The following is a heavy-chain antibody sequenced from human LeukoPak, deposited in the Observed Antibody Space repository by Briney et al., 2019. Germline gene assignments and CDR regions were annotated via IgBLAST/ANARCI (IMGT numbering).Heavy chain of an antibody. CDR3: ASNIVGASDAFDI. Sequence: PSETLSLTCTVSGGSITSYYWSWIRQPPGKGLECIGYIYYSGSTYYNPSLKSRVTISVDTSKNQFSLKLSSVTAADTAVYYCASNIVGASDAFDIWGQGTMVTVSS. J-gene: IGHJ3*02. V-gene: IGHV4-59*01. D-gene: IGHD1-26*01. CDR2: IYYSGST. CDR1: GGSITSYY.